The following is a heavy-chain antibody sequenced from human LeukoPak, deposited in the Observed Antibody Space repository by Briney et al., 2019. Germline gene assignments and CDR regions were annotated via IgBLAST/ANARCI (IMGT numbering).Heavy chain of an antibody. CDR1: EFTFSSYS. J-gene: IGHJ4*02. Sequence: GGSLRLSCAASEFTFSSYSMNWVRQAPGKGLEWVSYISSSSSTIYYADSVKGRFTMSRDNAKNSLFLQMNSLRAEDTAIYYCARDGEYYFDYWGQGTLVTVSS. CDR3: ARDGEYYFDY. D-gene: IGHD3-10*01. V-gene: IGHV3-48*01. CDR2: ISSSSSTI.